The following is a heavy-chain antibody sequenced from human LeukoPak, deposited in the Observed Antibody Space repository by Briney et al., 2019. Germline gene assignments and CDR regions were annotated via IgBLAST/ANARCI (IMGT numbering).Heavy chain of an antibody. J-gene: IGHJ5*02. V-gene: IGHV1-46*01. CDR1: GYSFTSYY. Sequence: PVVSVKVSCKASGYSFTSYYMHWVRQAPGQGLEWMGIINPSGGSTSYAQKFQGRVTMTRDMSTSTVYMELSSLRSEDTAVYYCSRDQEDWFDHWGQGTLVTVSS. CDR2: INPSGGST. CDR3: SRDQEDWFDH.